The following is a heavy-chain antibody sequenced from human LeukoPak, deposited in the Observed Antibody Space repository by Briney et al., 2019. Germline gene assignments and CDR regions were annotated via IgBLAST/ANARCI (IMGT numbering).Heavy chain of an antibody. CDR2: IYTSGST. J-gene: IGHJ6*03. D-gene: IGHD3-9*01. CDR1: GGSISSYY. Sequence: PSETLSLTCTVSGGSISSYYWSWIRQPAGKGLEWIGRIYTSGSTNYNPSLKSRVTMSVDTSKNQFSLKLSSVTAADTAVYYCAREYFDWLEYYYYYYMDVWGKGTTVTVSS. V-gene: IGHV4-4*07. CDR3: AREYFDWLEYYYYYYMDV.